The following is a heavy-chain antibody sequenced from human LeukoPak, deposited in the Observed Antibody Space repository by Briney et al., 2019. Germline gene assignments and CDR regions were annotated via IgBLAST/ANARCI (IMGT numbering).Heavy chain of an antibody. CDR2: IGGSGGST. D-gene: IGHD4-17*01. Sequence: GGPLRLSCAASGFTFGSYAMTWVRQAPGKGLEWVSTIGGSGGSTFYADSVKGRFTISGDNSRNTLYLQMNSLRAEDTAVYYCAKFLGTTVTTFDYWGQGILVTVFS. CDR3: AKFLGTTVTTFDY. J-gene: IGHJ4*02. CDR1: GFTFGSYA. V-gene: IGHV3-23*01.